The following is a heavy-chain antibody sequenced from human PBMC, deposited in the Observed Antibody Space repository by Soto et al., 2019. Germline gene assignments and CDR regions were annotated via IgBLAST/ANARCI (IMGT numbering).Heavy chain of an antibody. CDR2: IVPMFGTG. Sequence: GASVKVSCKASGGRFRNYGIDWVRQAPGQGPEWMGGIVPMFGTGNYAQKFQGRVTMTADESTSTAYMELRSLRSEDTAVYYCARWGGRVTSRTFMGPFDYWGQGTLVTVSS. J-gene: IGHJ4*02. V-gene: IGHV1-69*13. CDR3: ARWGGRVTSRTFMGPFDY. D-gene: IGHD3-16*01. CDR1: GGRFRNYG.